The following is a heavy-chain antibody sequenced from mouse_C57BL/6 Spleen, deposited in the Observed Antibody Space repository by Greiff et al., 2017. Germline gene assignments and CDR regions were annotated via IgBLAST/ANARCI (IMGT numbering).Heavy chain of an antibody. D-gene: IGHD1-3*01. CDR1: GYSITSGYY. V-gene: IGHV3-6*01. CDR2: ISYDGSN. J-gene: IGHJ4*01. Sequence: DVKLQESGPGLVKPSQSLSLTCSVTGYSITSGYYWNWIRQFPGNKLEWMGYISYDGSNNYNPSLKNRISITRETSKNQFFLKLNSVTTEDTATYYCARGMSKWGAMDYWGQGTSVTVSS. CDR3: ARGMSKWGAMDY.